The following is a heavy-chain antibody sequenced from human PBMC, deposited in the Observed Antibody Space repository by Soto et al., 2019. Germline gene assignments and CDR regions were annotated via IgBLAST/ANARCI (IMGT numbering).Heavy chain of an antibody. CDR1: GSSVSSSTYY. D-gene: IGHD2-15*01. V-gene: IGHV4-39*01. Sequence: PSETLSLTCTVSGSSVSSSTYYWGWIRQPPGKGLEWIGNIYNTGSTYYNPSLKSRVTISVDTSNNQFSLKLTSVTAADTAVYYCAVVNRYFDNWGQGAVVTVSS. J-gene: IGHJ4*02. CDR3: AVVNRYFDN. CDR2: IYNTGST.